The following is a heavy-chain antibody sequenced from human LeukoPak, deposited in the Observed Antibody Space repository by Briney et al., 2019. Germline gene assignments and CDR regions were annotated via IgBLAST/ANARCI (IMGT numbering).Heavy chain of an antibody. CDR3: ASASRGSYFLYYYYMDV. CDR1: GGTFSSYA. Sequence: ASVKVSCKASGGTFSSYAISWVRQAPGQGPEWMGGIIPIFGTANYAQKLQGRVTITADKSTSTAYMELSSPRSEDTAVYYCASASRGSYFLYYYYMDVWGKGTTVTVSS. CDR2: IIPIFGTA. D-gene: IGHD1-26*01. V-gene: IGHV1-69*06. J-gene: IGHJ6*03.